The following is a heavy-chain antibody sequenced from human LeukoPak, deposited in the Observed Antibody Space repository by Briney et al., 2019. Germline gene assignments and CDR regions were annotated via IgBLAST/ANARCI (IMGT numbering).Heavy chain of an antibody. Sequence: PEASVKVSCKASGGTFSSYAISWVRQAPGQGPEWMGGIIPIFGTVHYAQTFQGRVTITADESTNTAYMELTSLRSDDTALYCCARGQQLVGNYYYYGMDVWGQGTTVTVSS. CDR2: IIPIFGTV. V-gene: IGHV1-69*01. CDR3: ARGQQLVGNYYYYGMDV. D-gene: IGHD6-13*01. J-gene: IGHJ6*02. CDR1: GGTFSSYA.